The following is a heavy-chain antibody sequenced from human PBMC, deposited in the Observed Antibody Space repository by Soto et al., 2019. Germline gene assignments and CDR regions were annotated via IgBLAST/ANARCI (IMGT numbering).Heavy chain of an antibody. J-gene: IGHJ5*02. D-gene: IGHD2-2*01. CDR3: ARGPRSYCISTRCNNWFDP. CDR2: ISSSSSYI. Sequence: PGGSLRLSCAASGFTFSSYSMNWVRQAPGKGLEWVSSISSSSSYIYYADSVKGRFTISRDNAKNSLYLQMNSLRAEDTAVYYCARGPRSYCISTRCNNWFDPWGQGTLVTVSS. V-gene: IGHV3-21*01. CDR1: GFTFSSYS.